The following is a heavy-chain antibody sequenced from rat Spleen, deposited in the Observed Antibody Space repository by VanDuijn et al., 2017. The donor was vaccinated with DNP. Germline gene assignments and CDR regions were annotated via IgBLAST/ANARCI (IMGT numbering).Heavy chain of an antibody. V-gene: IGHV5-31*01. J-gene: IGHJ2*01. CDR1: GFTFNNYW. CDR3: ATFITTVVFDY. D-gene: IGHD1-1*01. CDR2: ITRSGDST. Sequence: EVQLVESGGDLVQPGRSLKLSCVASGFTFNNYWMTWIRQVPGKGLEWVASITRSGDSTYYPDSVKGRFTISRDNAKNTLYLQMNSLRSEDTATYYCATFITTVVFDYWGQGVMVTVSS.